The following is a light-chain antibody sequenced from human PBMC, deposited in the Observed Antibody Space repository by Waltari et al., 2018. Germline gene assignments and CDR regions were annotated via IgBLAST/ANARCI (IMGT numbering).Light chain of an antibody. J-gene: IGKJ3*01. CDR2: WAS. Sequence: SVLYSSNNKNYLAWYQQKPGQPPKLLIYWASTRESGVPDRFSGSGSGTDFTLTISSLQAEDVAVYYCQQYYSTPRTFGPGTKVDIK. CDR3: QQYYSTPRT. CDR1: SVLYSSNNKNY. V-gene: IGKV4-1*01.